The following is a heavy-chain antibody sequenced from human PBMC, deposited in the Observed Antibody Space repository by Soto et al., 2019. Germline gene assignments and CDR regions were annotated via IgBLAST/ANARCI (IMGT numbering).Heavy chain of an antibody. D-gene: IGHD4-17*01. CDR3: YSNGDSVY. J-gene: IGHJ4*02. V-gene: IGHV1-69*13. CDR1: GGTFSSYA. CDR2: IIPIFGTA. Sequence: SVKVSCKASGGTFSSYAISWLRQAPGQGLEWMGGIIPIFGTANYAQKFQGRVTITADESTSTAYMELSSLRSEDTAVYYCYSNGDSVYWGQGTLVTVSS.